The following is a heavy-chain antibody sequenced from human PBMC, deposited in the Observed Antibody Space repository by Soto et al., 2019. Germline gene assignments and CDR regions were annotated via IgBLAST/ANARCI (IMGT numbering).Heavy chain of an antibody. CDR3: ARQLYDSSGYHNYYYYYGMDV. CDR2: IYPGDSDT. CDR1: GYTFTNNW. Sequence: GESLKISCKGSGYTFTNNWVGWVRQMPGKGLEWMGIIYPGDSDTRYSPSFQGQVTISADKSISTAYLQWSSLKASDTAMYYCARQLYDSSGYHNYYYYYGMDVWGQGTTVTVSS. D-gene: IGHD3-22*01. J-gene: IGHJ6*02. V-gene: IGHV5-51*01.